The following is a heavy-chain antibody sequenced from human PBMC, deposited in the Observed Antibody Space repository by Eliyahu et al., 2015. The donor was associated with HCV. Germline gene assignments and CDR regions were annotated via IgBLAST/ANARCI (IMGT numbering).Heavy chain of an antibody. D-gene: IGHD3-10*01. J-gene: IGHJ4*02. V-gene: IGHV3-23*01. CDR2: IRGXXGTT. CDR1: GFIXSNYV. CDR3: AKQGSGNYFFLDS. Sequence: EVHLLESGGGLVQPGGSLRLSCSASGFIXSNYVMSWXRQAPGKGLEWXSGIRGXXGTTYHADSVKGRFTISRDNSKNTLWLQMSSLRAEDTAVYYCAKQGSGNYFFLDSWGQGTLVTVSS.